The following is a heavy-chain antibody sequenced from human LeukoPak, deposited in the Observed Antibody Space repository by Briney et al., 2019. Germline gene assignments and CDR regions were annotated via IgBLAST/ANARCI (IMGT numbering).Heavy chain of an antibody. CDR3: ARAAVAGEFDY. J-gene: IGHJ4*02. Sequence: ASVKVSSKASGYTFTGYYMHWVRQAPGQGLEWMGWVNPTSGGTNYAQIFQGRVTMTRDTSISTTYMELSRLTSDDTAVYYCARAAVAGEFDYWGQGTLVTVSS. CDR1: GYTFTGYY. D-gene: IGHD6-19*01. V-gene: IGHV1-2*02. CDR2: VNPTSGGT.